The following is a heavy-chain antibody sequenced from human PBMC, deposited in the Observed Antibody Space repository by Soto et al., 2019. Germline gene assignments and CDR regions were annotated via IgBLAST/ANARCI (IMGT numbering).Heavy chain of an antibody. D-gene: IGHD3-16*01. V-gene: IGHV4-59*01. J-gene: IGHJ4*02. CDR1: GGSISSYY. Sequence: SETLSLTCTVSGGSISSYYWSWIRQPPGKGLEWIGYIYYSGSTNYNPSLKSRVTISVDTSKNQFSLKLSSVTAADTAVYYCARGGLSIDYWGQGTLVTVSS. CDR3: ARGGLSIDY. CDR2: IYYSGST.